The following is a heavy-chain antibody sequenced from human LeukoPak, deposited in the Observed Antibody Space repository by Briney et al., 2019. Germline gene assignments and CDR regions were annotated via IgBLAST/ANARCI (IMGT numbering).Heavy chain of an antibody. CDR3: ARTTSTTVVRSLDGAFDI. Sequence: SQTLSLTCTVSGGSISSGDYYWSWIRQPPGKGLEWIGYIYYSGSTYYNPSLKSRVTISVDTSKNQFSLKLSSVTAADTAVYYCARTTSTTVVRSLDGAFDIWGQGTMVTVSS. CDR2: IYYSGST. CDR1: GGSISSGDYY. J-gene: IGHJ3*02. V-gene: IGHV4-30-4*01. D-gene: IGHD4-23*01.